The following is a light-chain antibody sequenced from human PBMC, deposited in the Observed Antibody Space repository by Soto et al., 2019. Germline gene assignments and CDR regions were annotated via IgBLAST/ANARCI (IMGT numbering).Light chain of an antibody. CDR1: QSVSNNY. V-gene: IGKV3-20*01. CDR2: GAS. J-gene: IGKJ1*01. Sequence: EIVLTQSPGTLSLSPGERATLSCRASQSVSNNYLAWYQQKPGQAPRLLIYGASSRATGFPDRFSGSGSGTDFTLTISRLEPEDFAVYYCQQYGSSPRTFSQGTKVEIK. CDR3: QQYGSSPRT.